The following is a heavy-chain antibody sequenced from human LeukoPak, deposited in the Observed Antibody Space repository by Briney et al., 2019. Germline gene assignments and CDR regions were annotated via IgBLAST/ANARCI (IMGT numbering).Heavy chain of an antibody. Sequence: SETLSLTCTVSGGSISSYYWSWIRQPPGKGLEWIGYIYYSGSTNYNPSLKSRVTISVDTSKNQFSLKLSSVTAADTAVYYCARVQQRLDLWNWFDPWGQGTLVTVSS. CDR3: ARVQQRLDLWNWFDP. D-gene: IGHD6-25*01. CDR2: IYYSGST. J-gene: IGHJ5*02. CDR1: GGSISSYY. V-gene: IGHV4-59*01.